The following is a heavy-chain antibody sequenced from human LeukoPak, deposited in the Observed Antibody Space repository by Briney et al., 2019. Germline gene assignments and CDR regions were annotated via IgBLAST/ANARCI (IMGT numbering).Heavy chain of an antibody. CDR1: GGSITNYF. CDR2: IHYSGST. Sequence: LGTLCLTCTISGGSITNYFWTWIREPPGKGLEWIGYIHYSGSTNYNPSLKSRVTISVDTSKNQFSLKLSSVTAADTAVYYCARTLRFSDYWGQGTLVTVSS. J-gene: IGHJ4*02. V-gene: IGHV4-59*01. CDR3: ARTLRFSDY. D-gene: IGHD3-3*01.